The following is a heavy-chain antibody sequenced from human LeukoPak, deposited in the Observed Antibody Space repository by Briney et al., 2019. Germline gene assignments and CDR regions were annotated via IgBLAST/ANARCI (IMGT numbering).Heavy chain of an antibody. CDR2: ISSSGSTI. CDR3: ARGYVGATVDY. V-gene: IGHV3-48*03. Sequence: GGSLRLSCAASGFTFSSYEMNWVRQAPGKGLEWTSYISSSGSTIYYADSVKGRFTISRDNAKNSLYLQMDSLRAEDTAVYYCARGYVGATVDYWGQGTLVTVSS. D-gene: IGHD1-26*01. CDR1: GFTFSSYE. J-gene: IGHJ4*02.